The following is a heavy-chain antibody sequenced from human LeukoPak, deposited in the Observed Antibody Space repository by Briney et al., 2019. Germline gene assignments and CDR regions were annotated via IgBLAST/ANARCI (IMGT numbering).Heavy chain of an antibody. CDR2: IYTSGST. CDR1: GGSISSYY. D-gene: IGHD4-23*01. Sequence: SETLSLTCAVSGGSISSYYWSWIRQPAGKGLEWIGRIYTSGSTNYNPSLKSRVTMSVDTSKNQFSLKLSSVTAADTAVYYCARETDDYGGNSAFDIWGQGTVVTVSS. V-gene: IGHV4-4*07. CDR3: ARETDDYGGNSAFDI. J-gene: IGHJ3*02.